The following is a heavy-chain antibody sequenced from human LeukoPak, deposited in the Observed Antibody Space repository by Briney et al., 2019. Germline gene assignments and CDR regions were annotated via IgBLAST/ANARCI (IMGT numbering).Heavy chain of an antibody. J-gene: IGHJ4*02. D-gene: IGHD3-22*01. CDR3: ARDPLTYDSSGQPGGGVDY. CDR2: INTNTGNP. CDR1: GYTFTSYA. Sequence: PGASVKVSCKASGYTFTSYAMNWVRQAPGQGLEWMGWINTNTGNPTYAQGFTGRFVFSLDTSGSTAYLQISSLKAEDTAVYYCARDPLTYDSSGQPGGGVDYWGQGTLVTVSS. V-gene: IGHV7-4-1*02.